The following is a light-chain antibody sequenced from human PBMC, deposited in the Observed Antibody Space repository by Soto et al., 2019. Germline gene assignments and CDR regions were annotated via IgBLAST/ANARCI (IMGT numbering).Light chain of an antibody. CDR3: QQRCSRPYT. CDR1: QSVSSY. J-gene: IGKJ2*01. V-gene: IGKV3-11*01. Sequence: IVLTQSPATLSLSPGDRSTLSCRASQSVSSYVAWYQPQPGQAPRLLSDDASSRATCIPARFSGIGSGSDLTLTSSSLEPEEFAVYYCQQRCSRPYTFGQGTKVDIK. CDR2: DAS.